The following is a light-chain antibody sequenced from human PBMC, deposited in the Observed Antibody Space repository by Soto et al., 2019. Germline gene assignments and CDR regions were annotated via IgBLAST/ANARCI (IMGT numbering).Light chain of an antibody. CDR3: QQYNNWPPLT. CDR2: GAS. CDR1: QSVSSN. Sequence: EIVMTQSPATLSVSPGERATLSCRASQSVSSNLAWYQQKPGQAPRLLIYGASTRATGIPARFSGNGSGTEFTLTISSLQSEDFAVYYCQQYNNWPPLTFGGGTKVEI. V-gene: IGKV3-15*01. J-gene: IGKJ4*01.